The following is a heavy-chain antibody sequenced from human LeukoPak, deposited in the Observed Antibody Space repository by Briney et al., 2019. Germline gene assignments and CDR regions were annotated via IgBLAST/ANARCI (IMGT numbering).Heavy chain of an antibody. D-gene: IGHD3/OR15-3a*01. J-gene: IGHJ3*02. CDR3: AREGLPDAFDI. V-gene: IGHV3-7*01. CDR2: IKQDGSEK. CDR1: GFTFSSYW. Sequence: HPGGSLRLSCAASGFTFSSYWMSWVRQAPGKGLEWVANIKQDGSEKYYVDSVKGRFTISRDNAKNSLYLQMNSLRAGDTAMYYCAREGLPDAFDIWGQGSMVTVSS.